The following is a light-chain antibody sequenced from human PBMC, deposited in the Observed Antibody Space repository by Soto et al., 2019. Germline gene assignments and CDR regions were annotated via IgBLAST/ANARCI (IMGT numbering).Light chain of an antibody. CDR2: DVS. V-gene: IGLV2-11*01. CDR1: SSDVGGYNY. Sequence: QSALTHPRSVSGSPGQSVTISCTGTSSDVGGYNYVSWYQQHPGKAPKLMIYDVSKRPSGVPDRFSGSKSGNTASLTISGLQAEDEADYYCCSYAGSSLVFGGGTKLTVL. J-gene: IGLJ3*02. CDR3: CSYAGSSLV.